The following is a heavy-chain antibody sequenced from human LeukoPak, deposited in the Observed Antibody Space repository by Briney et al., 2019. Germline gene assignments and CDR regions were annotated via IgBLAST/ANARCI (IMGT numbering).Heavy chain of an antibody. Sequence: GGSLRLSCAASGFTFSSYPMSWVRQAPGKGLQSVSAISGGGGSAYYADSVKGRFTISRDNSKSTLYLQMNSLRAEDTAIYYCAARPLMPPRFDNWGQGTLVTVSS. CDR1: GFTFSSYP. J-gene: IGHJ4*02. CDR3: AARPLMPPRFDN. CDR2: ISGGGGSA. V-gene: IGHV3-23*01. D-gene: IGHD2-2*01.